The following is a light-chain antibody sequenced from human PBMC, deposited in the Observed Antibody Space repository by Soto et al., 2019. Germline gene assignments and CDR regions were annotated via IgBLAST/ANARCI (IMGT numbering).Light chain of an antibody. J-gene: IGKJ1*01. CDR2: KAS. V-gene: IGKV1-5*03. CDR3: QQSYSTPPWT. Sequence: DIQMTQSPSTLAASLGGRVTITCRASQNISGWLAWYQQKPGKAPNLLIYKASTLENGVPSRFSGSGSGTDFSLTISSLQPEDFATYYCQQSYSTPPWTFGQGTKVEIK. CDR1: QNISGW.